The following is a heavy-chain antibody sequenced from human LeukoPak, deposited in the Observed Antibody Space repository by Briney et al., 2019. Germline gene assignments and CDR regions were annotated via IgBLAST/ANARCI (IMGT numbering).Heavy chain of an antibody. D-gene: IGHD6-19*01. Sequence: SQTLSLTCAISGDSVSSNGAAWNWIRQSPSRGLEWLGRTYYRSKWYIDYAVPVQSRITINPDTTINQFSLQLNSVTPEDTAVYYCAGDLEYGSSGRGPFDYWGQGTLVTVSS. J-gene: IGHJ4*02. CDR1: GDSVSSNGAA. CDR3: AGDLEYGSSGRGPFDY. CDR2: TYYRSKWYI. V-gene: IGHV6-1*01.